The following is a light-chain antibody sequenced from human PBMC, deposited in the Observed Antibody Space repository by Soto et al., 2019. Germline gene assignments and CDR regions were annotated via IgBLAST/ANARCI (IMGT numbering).Light chain of an antibody. J-gene: IGKJ4*01. CDR3: QQYHDWVT. CDR2: DAS. CDR1: QSVSTN. V-gene: IGKV3D-15*01. Sequence: VMTQSPGTLSVSPGETATLSCGTSQSVSTNLAWNQQKPGQPPRLLIYDASTRATGIPARFRGSGSGTEFTLTISYLRPEDFAVYFCQQYHDWVTFGGGTKVDIK.